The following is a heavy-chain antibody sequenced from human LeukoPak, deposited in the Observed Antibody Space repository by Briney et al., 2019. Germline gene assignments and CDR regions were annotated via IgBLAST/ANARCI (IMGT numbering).Heavy chain of an antibody. V-gene: IGHV3-30*04. CDR3: ARVAHSSSWCVFGYFGY. CDR2: ISYDGSNK. CDR1: GFTFSSYA. J-gene: IGHJ4*02. Sequence: GGSLRLSCAASGFTFSSYAMHWVRQAPGKGLEWVAVISYDGSNKYYADSVKGRFTISRDNSKNTLYLQMNSLRAEDTAVYYCARVAHSSSWCVFGYFGYWGQGTLVTVSS. D-gene: IGHD6-13*01.